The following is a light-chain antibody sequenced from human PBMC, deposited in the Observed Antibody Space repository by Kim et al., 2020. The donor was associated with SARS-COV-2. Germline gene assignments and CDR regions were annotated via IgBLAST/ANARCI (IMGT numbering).Light chain of an antibody. V-gene: IGKV1-6*02. Sequence: ASVGDRFTITCRASQDIGSDLGWYQQKPGKAPKLLIYVASSLHNGVPSRFSGSGSGTVFTLTISSLQPEDFATYYCLQDFSYPRTFGQGTKVDIK. CDR2: VAS. CDR1: QDIGSD. J-gene: IGKJ1*01. CDR3: LQDFSYPRT.